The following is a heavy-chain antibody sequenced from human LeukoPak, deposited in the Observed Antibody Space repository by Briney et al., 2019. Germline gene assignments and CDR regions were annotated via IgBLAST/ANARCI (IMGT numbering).Heavy chain of an antibody. J-gene: IGHJ6*02. CDR1: GFTFSSYA. CDR3: ARVRSTSHYYYYGMDV. D-gene: IGHD2-2*01. V-gene: IGHV3-30-3*01. CDR2: ISYDGSNK. Sequence: GGSLRLSCAASGFTFSSYATHWVRQAPGKGLEWVALISYDGSNKYYADSVKGRFTISRDNSKNTLYLQMNSLRAEDTAVYYCARVRSTSHYYYYGMDVWGQGTTVTVSS.